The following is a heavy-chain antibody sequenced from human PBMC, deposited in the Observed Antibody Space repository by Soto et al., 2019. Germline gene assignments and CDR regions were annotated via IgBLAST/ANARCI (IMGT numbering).Heavy chain of an antibody. D-gene: IGHD3-10*01. CDR2: TIPVFNAP. V-gene: IGHV1-69*06. Sequence: QVQLEQSGAEVKKPGSSVKVSCKASGGTLSDHGVAWLRQAPGQGLEWMGGTIPVFNAPKYAPKFQGRVTIAADKSTNIAYMELSSLRSEDTALYYCARGVFDSGYHYTGPSALDIWGQGTMVIVSS. CDR1: GGTLSDHG. J-gene: IGHJ3*02. CDR3: ARGVFDSGYHYTGPSALDI.